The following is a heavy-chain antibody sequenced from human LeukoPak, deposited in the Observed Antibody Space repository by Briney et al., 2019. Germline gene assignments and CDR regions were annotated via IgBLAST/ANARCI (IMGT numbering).Heavy chain of an antibody. V-gene: IGHV4-39*01. CDR3: TRHHDYGDKIDY. CDR2: IHYSGST. D-gene: IGHD4-23*01. J-gene: IGHJ4*02. Sequence: SETLSLTCTVSGVSVTSASHYWPWLRQPPGKGLELIGSIHYSGSTYYIPSLKSRLTISGDTSKRQFSLKLTFVTAADTAVYYCTRHHDYGDKIDYWGQGTLVTVSS. CDR1: GVSVTSASHY.